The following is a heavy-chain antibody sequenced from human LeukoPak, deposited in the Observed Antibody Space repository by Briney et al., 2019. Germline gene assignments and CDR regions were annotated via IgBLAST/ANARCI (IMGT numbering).Heavy chain of an antibody. CDR3: ARGFLIAASYYFDY. J-gene: IGHJ4*02. V-gene: IGHV4-4*07. CDR1: GGSISSYY. CDR2: IYTSGST. D-gene: IGHD6-6*01. Sequence: PETLSLTCTVSGGSISSYYWSWIRQPAGKGLEWIGRIYTSGSTNYNPSLKSRVTMSVDTSKNQFSLKLSSVTAADTAVYYCARGFLIAASYYFDYWGQGTLVTVSS.